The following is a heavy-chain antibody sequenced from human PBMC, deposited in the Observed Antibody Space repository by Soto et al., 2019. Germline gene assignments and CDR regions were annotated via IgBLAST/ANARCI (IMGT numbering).Heavy chain of an antibody. CDR1: GGSISSYY. Sequence: SETLSLTCAVYGGSISSYYWSWIRQPPGKGLEWIGYIYYSGSTNYNPSLKSRVTISVDTSKNQFSLKLSSVTAADPAVYYCARDDGYSNRFDPWGQGTLVTVSS. D-gene: IGHD4-4*01. CDR2: IYYSGST. CDR3: ARDDGYSNRFDP. J-gene: IGHJ5*02. V-gene: IGHV4-59*01.